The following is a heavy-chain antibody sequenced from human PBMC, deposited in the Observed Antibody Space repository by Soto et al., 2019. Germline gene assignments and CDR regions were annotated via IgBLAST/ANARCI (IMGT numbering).Heavy chain of an antibody. V-gene: IGHV3-23*01. CDR1: GFTFTSYA. CDR3: AKHLSGSYYYYYAMDV. J-gene: IGHJ6*02. CDR2: ISNSDGGT. Sequence: EVQLLESGGGLVQPGGSLRLSCAASGFTFTSYAVSWVRQAPGKGLEWVSVISNSDGGTYYADSVKGRFTISRDNSKNTLNLQMNSLRAEDTAVYYCAKHLSGSYYYYYAMDVWGQGTTVTVS. D-gene: IGHD3-10*01.